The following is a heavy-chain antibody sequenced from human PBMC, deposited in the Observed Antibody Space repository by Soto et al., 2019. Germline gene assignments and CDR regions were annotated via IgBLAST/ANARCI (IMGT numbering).Heavy chain of an antibody. D-gene: IGHD1-26*01. CDR2: INPNSGGT. Sequence: QVQLVQSGAEVKKPGASVKVSCKASGYTFTGYYMHWVRQAPGQGLEWMGWINPNSGGTNHAQKLQGWVTMPRDTSISTADTALSRLRSDDTAVYYCASGDLLPWAYCGQGTLVTVSS. CDR3: ASGDLLPWAY. V-gene: IGHV1-2*04. J-gene: IGHJ4*02. CDR1: GYTFTGYY.